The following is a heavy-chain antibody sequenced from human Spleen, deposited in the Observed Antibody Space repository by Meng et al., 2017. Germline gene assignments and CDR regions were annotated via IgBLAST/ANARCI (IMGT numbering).Heavy chain of an antibody. J-gene: IGHJ6*02. D-gene: IGHD4-17*01. V-gene: IGHV5-51*01. CDR1: GYTFTDYW. CDR2: MYPGDSDT. CDR3: TRPRTGTSYYYAMDV. Sequence: GESLKISCLASGYTFTDYWIGWVRQMPGKGLEWMGIMYPGDSDTRYNPSFQGQVTISADKSISTAYLQWSSLKASDSAIYYCTRPRTGTSYYYAMDVWGQGNTV.